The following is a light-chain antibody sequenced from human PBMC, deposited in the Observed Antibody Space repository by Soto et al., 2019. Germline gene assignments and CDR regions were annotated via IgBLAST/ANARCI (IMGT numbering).Light chain of an antibody. J-gene: IGLJ1*01. CDR1: TSDVGSYNL. CDR3: CSYAGSRYV. CDR2: EVS. V-gene: IGLV2-23*02. Sequence: QSVLTQPASVSGPPGQSITISCTGTTSDVGSYNLVSWYQQHPGKAPKLMIYEVSKRPSGVSNRFSGSKSGNTASLTISGLQAEDEADYYCCSYAGSRYVFGTGTKLTVL.